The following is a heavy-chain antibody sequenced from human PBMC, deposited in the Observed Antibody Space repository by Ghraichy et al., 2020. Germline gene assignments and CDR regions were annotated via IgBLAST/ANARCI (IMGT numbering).Heavy chain of an antibody. CDR3: VWDSGSWYRFDH. J-gene: IGHJ4*02. CDR2: IFYSGTT. CDR1: SGSIPTSTYY. D-gene: IGHD6-13*01. V-gene: IGHV4-39*01. Sequence: SQTLSLTCGSSSGSIPTSTYYWGWIRQPPGKGLGWLGSIFYSGTTYYNPSLKSRVTMSVDTSKHQVSLKLTSVTAADTAVYYCVWDSGSWYRFDHWGQGTLVTVSS.